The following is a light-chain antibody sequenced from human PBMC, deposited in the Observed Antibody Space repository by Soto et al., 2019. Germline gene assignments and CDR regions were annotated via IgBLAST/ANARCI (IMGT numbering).Light chain of an antibody. V-gene: IGLV2-8*01. CDR2: EVI. J-gene: IGLJ1*01. CDR3: CSYAGSYTLV. CDR1: KNDIGVYNF. Sequence: HSALTQPPSASGSPGQSVTISCTGTKNDIGVYNFVSWYQHHPGKAPRLIIYEVIKRPSGVPDRFSGSKSGNTASLTISGLQAEDEADYYCCSYAGSYTLVFGTGTKVTVL.